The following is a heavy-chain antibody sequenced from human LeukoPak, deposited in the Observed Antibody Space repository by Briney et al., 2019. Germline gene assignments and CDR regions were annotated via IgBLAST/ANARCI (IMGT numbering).Heavy chain of an antibody. CDR1: GYTFTSYD. V-gene: IGHV1-8*01. CDR3: ARESWRGYQENDP. Sequence: GASVKVSCKASGYTFTSYDINWVRQATGQGLEWMGWMNPNSGNTGYAQKFQGRVTMTRNTSISTAYMELDSLRSEDTAVYYCARESWRGYQENDPWGQGTLVTVSS. CDR2: MNPNSGNT. J-gene: IGHJ5*02. D-gene: IGHD2-2*01.